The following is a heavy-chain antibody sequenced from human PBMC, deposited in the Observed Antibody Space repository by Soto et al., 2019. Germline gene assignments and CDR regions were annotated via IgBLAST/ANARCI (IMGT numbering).Heavy chain of an antibody. V-gene: IGHV3-23*01. J-gene: IGHJ5*02. CDR1: GFTFSSYS. CDR3: AKTVYGSGSPRGDWFDP. CDR2: ISGSGGGT. Sequence: GGSLRLSCAASGFTFSSYSMNWVRQAPGKGLEWVSYISGSGGGTNYADYVKGRFTISRDNSKNTLYLQMNSLRAEDTAVYYCAKTVYGSGSPRGDWFDPWGQGTLVTVSS. D-gene: IGHD3-10*01.